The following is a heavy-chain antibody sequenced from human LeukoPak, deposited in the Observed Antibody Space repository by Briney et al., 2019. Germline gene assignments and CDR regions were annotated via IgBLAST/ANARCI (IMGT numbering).Heavy chain of an antibody. CDR3: ARGATVTTSY. V-gene: IGHV3-21*01. CDR1: GFTFSSYS. J-gene: IGHJ4*02. Sequence: GGSLRLSCAAPGFTFSSYSMNWVRQAPGKGLEWVSSISSSSSYIYYADSVKGRFTISRDNAKNSLYLQMNSLRAEDTAVYYCARGATVTTSYWGQGTLVTVSS. CDR2: ISSSSSYI. D-gene: IGHD4-11*01.